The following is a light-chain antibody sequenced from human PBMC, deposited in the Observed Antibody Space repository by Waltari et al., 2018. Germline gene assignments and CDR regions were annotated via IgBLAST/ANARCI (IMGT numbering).Light chain of an antibody. CDR3: QQFDNVPLT. V-gene: IGKV1-33*01. CDR1: QAIDNN. Sequence: DIQMTQSPSSLSASVGDRVIITCRASQAIDNNLNWYQQKPGKSPKLLIYASSTLETGVPSRFSGSGSGRKFSFTISSLQPEDFATYHCQQFDNVPLTFGGGTKVDIK. CDR2: ASS. J-gene: IGKJ4*01.